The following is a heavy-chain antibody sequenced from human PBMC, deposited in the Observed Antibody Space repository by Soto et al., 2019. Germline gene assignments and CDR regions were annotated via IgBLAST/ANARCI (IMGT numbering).Heavy chain of an antibody. V-gene: IGHV3-21*01. D-gene: IGHD5-18*01. CDR2: ISSSSSYI. CDR3: ARQDGYYSADY. J-gene: IGHJ4*02. Sequence: EVQLVESGGGLVKPGGSLRLSCAASGFTFSSYSMNWVRQAPGKGLEWVSSISSSSSYIYYADSVKGRFTISRDNAKNSLYLQMNSLRAEDTAVYYCARQDGYYSADYWGQGTLVTVSS. CDR1: GFTFSSYS.